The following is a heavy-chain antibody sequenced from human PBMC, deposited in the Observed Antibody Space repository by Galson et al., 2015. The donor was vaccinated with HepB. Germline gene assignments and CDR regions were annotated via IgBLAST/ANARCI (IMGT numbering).Heavy chain of an antibody. Sequence: SLRLSCAASGFTFSSYGMHWVRQAPGKGLEWVAVISYDGSNKYYADSVKGRFTIFRDNSKNTLYLQMNSLRAEGTAVYYCAKDLITMIVVNHDAFDIWGQGTMVTVSS. V-gene: IGHV3-30*18. CDR3: AKDLITMIVVNHDAFDI. CDR1: GFTFSSYG. CDR2: ISYDGSNK. J-gene: IGHJ3*02. D-gene: IGHD3-22*01.